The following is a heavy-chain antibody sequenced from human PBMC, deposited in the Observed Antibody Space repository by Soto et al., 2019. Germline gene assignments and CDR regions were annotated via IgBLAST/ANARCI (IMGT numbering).Heavy chain of an antibody. CDR1: GYTFTRSG. CDR3: AKSEPYGSGSYYFDY. Sequence: ASVKVSCKASGYTFTRSGISWVRQAPGQGLEWMGWISTYNGDTNYAQTFQGRVTMTTDTSTSTVYMELSSLRSEDTAIYYCAKSEPYGSGSYYFDYWGQGTLVTVSS. CDR2: ISTYNGDT. D-gene: IGHD1-26*01. J-gene: IGHJ4*02. V-gene: IGHV1-18*01.